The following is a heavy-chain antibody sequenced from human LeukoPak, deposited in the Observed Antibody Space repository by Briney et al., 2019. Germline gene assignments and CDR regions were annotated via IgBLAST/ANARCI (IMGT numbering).Heavy chain of an antibody. Sequence: PGGSLRLSCAASGFAFSSYSLNWVRQAPGKGLEWVSYIGTSSSRMYYADSVKGRFTISRDNAKNSLYLQMNGLRAEDTAVYYCARGPSSQFRTDYWGQGTLVTVSS. CDR3: ARGPSSQFRTDY. CDR2: IGTSSSRM. D-gene: IGHD2-2*01. V-gene: IGHV3-48*01. CDR1: GFAFSSYS. J-gene: IGHJ4*02.